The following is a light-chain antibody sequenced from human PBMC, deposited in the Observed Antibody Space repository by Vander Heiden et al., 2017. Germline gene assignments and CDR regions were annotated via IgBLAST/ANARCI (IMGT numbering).Light chain of an antibody. CDR2: GNS. CDR1: SSNIGAGYD. V-gene: IGLV1-40*01. CDR3: QAYDSSLSGYVV. Sequence: QSVLTQPPSVSGAPGQRVTISCTGSSSNIGAGYDVHWYQQLPGTAPKLLIYGNSNRPSGVPDRCSGSKSGTSASLATTGLQAEDEADDYCQAYDSSLSGYVVFGGGTKLTVL. J-gene: IGLJ2*01.